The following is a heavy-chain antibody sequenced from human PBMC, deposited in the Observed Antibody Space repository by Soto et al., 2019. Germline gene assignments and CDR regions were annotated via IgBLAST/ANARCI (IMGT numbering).Heavy chain of an antibody. Sequence: SVKVSCKASGGTFSSYAISWVRQAPGQGLEWMGGIIPIFGTANYAQKLQGRVTITADKSTSTAYMELRSLRSDDTAVYYCARCADYYYYGMDVWGQGTTVTVS. V-gene: IGHV1-69*06. CDR3: ARCADYYYYGMDV. CDR1: GGTFSSYA. J-gene: IGHJ6*02. CDR2: IIPIFGTA.